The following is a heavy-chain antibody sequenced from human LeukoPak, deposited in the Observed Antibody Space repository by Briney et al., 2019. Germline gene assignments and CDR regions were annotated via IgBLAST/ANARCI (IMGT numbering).Heavy chain of an antibody. J-gene: IGHJ5*02. V-gene: IGHV4-4*07. D-gene: IGHD6-19*01. Sequence: SETLSLTCTDSGGTISNYYMSWVRQPAGKGLEWIGRIYTSGSTYNNPSLKSRVTISEDSSTSQFSLMLSSVAAADTGVYYGARHAPGNGGWRSVGSWGQGTLVTVSS. CDR3: ARHAPGNGGWRSVGS. CDR1: GGTISNYY. CDR2: IYTSGST.